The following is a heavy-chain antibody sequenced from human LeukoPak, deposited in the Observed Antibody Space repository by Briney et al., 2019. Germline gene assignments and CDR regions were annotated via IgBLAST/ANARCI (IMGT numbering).Heavy chain of an antibody. CDR2: ICRSSGSI. CDR3: AKDRYYYDSSSYSVRRFDY. V-gene: IGHV3-9*01. Sequence: GGYLRLSCASSGFTFEDYAMHWVRPAPGKGLEWVSGICRSSGSIGYADSVKGRFTISRDNAKNSLYLPMNSLRAEDTALYYCAKDRYYYDSSSYSVRRFDYWGQGTLVTVSS. D-gene: IGHD3-22*01. J-gene: IGHJ4*02. CDR1: GFTFEDYA.